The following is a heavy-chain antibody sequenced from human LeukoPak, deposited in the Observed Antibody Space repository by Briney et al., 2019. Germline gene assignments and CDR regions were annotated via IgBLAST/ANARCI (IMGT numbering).Heavy chain of an antibody. CDR1: GFTFSSHW. J-gene: IGHJ4*02. CDR3: VRDQYYGSGSYEY. D-gene: IGHD3-10*01. Sequence: GGSLRLSCAASGFTFSSHWMHWVRQAPGKGLVWVSRINSDGRSTSYADFVKGRFTISRDNAKNTVFLQLNSLRAEDTAVYYCVRDQYYGSGSYEYWGQGTLVTVSS. CDR2: INSDGRST. V-gene: IGHV3-74*01.